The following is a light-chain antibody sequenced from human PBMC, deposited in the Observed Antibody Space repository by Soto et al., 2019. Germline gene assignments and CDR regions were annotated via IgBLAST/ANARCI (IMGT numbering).Light chain of an antibody. CDR2: VAS. V-gene: IGKV3-20*01. CDR1: PIVGRN. J-gene: IGKJ1*01. CDR3: QQYGSSQA. Sequence: EIVLMQSPGTLSLSPGERSSLSCRERPIVGRNLAWYQQKPGQAPRLLINVASTRATGIPARFSGSGSGTDFTLTISRLEPEDSAVYYCQQYGSSQAFGQGTKVDIK.